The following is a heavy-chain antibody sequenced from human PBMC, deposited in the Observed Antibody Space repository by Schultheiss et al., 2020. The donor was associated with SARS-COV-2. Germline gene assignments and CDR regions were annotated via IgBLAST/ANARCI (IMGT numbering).Heavy chain of an antibody. J-gene: IGHJ6*02. CDR1: GGSFSGYY. CDR3: ARHGQFSYHSGSYFMDYYGMDV. CDR2: IYYSGST. D-gene: IGHD1-26*01. Sequence: SETLSLTCAVYGGSFSGYYWGWIRQPPGKGLEWIGSIYYSGSTYYNPSLKSRVTISVDTSKNQFSLKLSSVTAADTAVYYCARHGQFSYHSGSYFMDYYGMDVWGQGTTVTVSS. V-gene: IGHV4-34*01.